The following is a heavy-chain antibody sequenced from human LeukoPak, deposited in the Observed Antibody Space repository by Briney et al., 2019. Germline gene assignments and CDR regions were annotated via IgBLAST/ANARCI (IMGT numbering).Heavy chain of an antibody. CDR1: GFTFSSYG. J-gene: IGHJ4*02. Sequence: GVSLRLSCAASGFTFSSYGMHWVRQAPGKGLECVAVISYDGSNKDYADSVKGRFTISRDNAKNSLYLQMNSLRAEDTALYYCAKDIRPSYSSGWQWGQGTLVTVSS. CDR3: AKDIRPSYSSGWQ. CDR2: ISYDGSNK. V-gene: IGHV3-30*18. D-gene: IGHD6-19*01.